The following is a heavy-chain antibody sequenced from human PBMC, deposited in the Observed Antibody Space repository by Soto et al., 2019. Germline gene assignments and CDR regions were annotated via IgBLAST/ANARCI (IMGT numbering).Heavy chain of an antibody. Sequence: AGSLRLSCAASGFSFSTYAMNWVRQAPGKGLEWVSYISPGSRYPAYADSVKGRFTISRDNAKRSLYLQMMSLTAEDTAIYYCVRGGGGGLFDPWGQGTMVTVSS. V-gene: IGHV3-21*01. CDR2: ISPGSRYP. J-gene: IGHJ5*02. CDR1: GFSFSTYA. CDR3: VRGGGGGLFDP. D-gene: IGHD2-15*01.